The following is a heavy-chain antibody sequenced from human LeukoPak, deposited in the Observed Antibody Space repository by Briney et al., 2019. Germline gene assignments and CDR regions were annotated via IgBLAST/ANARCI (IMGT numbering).Heavy chain of an antibody. CDR1: GFTFRNAW. CDR3: TTESVVAATVSGELDY. V-gene: IGHV3-15*01. Sequence: GGSLRLSCAASGFTFRNAWMSWVRQAPGKGLVWVGRIKSKTDGGTTDYAAPVKGRFTISRDDSTNTLYLQMNSLKTEDTAVYYCTTESVVAATVSGELDYWGQGTLVTVSS. CDR2: IKSKTDGGTT. D-gene: IGHD2-15*01. J-gene: IGHJ4*02.